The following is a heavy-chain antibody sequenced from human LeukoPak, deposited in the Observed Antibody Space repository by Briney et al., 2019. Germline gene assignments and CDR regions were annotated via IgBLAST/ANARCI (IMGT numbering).Heavy chain of an antibody. J-gene: IGHJ6*04. CDR2: IYYSGST. CDR3: ARVTITMVRGVPSPRNYYYYGMDV. Sequence: SETLSLTCTVSGGSISSGDYYWSWIRQPPGKGLEWIGYIYYSGSTYYNPSLKSRATISVDTSKNQFSLKLSSVTAADTAVYYCARVTITMVRGVPSPRNYYYYGMDVWGKGTTVTVSS. CDR1: GGSISSGDYY. D-gene: IGHD3-10*01. V-gene: IGHV4-30-4*01.